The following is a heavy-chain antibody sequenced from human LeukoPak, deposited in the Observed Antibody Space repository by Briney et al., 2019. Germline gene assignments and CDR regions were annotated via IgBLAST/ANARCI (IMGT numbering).Heavy chain of an antibody. CDR2: IIPIFGTA. J-gene: IGHJ6*03. CDR3: ARDLRYSSGWHYYYYMDV. V-gene: IGHV1-69*05. CDR1: GYTFTGYY. D-gene: IGHD6-19*01. Sequence: SVKVSCKASGYTFTGYYMHWVRQAPGQGLEWMGRIIPIFGTANYAQKFQGRVTITTDESTSTAYMELSSLRSEDTAVYYCARDLRYSSGWHYYYYMDVWGKGTTVTVSS.